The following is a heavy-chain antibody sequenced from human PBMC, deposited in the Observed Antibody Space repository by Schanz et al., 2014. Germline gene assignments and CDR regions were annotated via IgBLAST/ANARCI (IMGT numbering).Heavy chain of an antibody. J-gene: IGHJ4*02. V-gene: IGHV3-11*03. CDR3: AASSGWHPSTDY. CDR1: GFTFSSHW. Sequence: VQLLESGGGLVKPGGFLRLSCAASGFTFSSHWMHWVRQDPGKGLEWLSYISDSGTYTNYADSVKGRFTISRDNAKSSLYLQMNSLRVEDTAVYYCAASSGWHPSTDYWGQGTLVTVSS. D-gene: IGHD6-19*01. CDR2: ISDSGTYT.